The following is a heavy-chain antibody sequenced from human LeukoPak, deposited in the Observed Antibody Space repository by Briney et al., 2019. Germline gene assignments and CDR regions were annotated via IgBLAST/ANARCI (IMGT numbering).Heavy chain of an antibody. J-gene: IGHJ6*03. Sequence: GGSLRLSCAASGFSLSSYAMSWVRQAPGKGLEWVSAISSTDAGTYHADSARGRFTISRDSSKNTLYLQMNSLRAEDAAVYYCARVQDGYNQRYYYYYMDVWGKGTTVTVSS. CDR2: ISSTDAGT. CDR3: ARVQDGYNQRYYYYYMDV. V-gene: IGHV3-23*01. D-gene: IGHD5-24*01. CDR1: GFSLSSYA.